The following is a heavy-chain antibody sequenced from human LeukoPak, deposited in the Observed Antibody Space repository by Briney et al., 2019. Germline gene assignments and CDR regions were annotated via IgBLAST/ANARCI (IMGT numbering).Heavy chain of an antibody. CDR1: GFTFSDYY. J-gene: IGHJ4*02. V-gene: IGHV3-11*01. CDR3: AKGSILATIRLLDY. CDR2: ISSSGSTI. Sequence: PGGSLRLSCAASGFTFSDYYMSWIRQAPGKGLEWVSYISSSGSTIYYADSVKGRFTISRDNSKNTLYLQMNSLRAEDTAVYYCAKGSILATIRLLDYWGQGTLVTVSS. D-gene: IGHD5-12*01.